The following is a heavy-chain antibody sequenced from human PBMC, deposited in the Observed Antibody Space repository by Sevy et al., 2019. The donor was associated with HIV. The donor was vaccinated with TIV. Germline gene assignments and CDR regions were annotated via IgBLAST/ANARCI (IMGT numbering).Heavy chain of an antibody. J-gene: IGHJ5*02. CDR1: GFTFSSYW. CDR2: INGDGSST. V-gene: IGHV3-74*03. Sequence: GGSLRLSCAASGFTFSSYWMHWVRQAPGKGRVWVSRINGDGSSTTYADSVKGRFTISRDNAKNTLYLQMNSLRAEDTAVYYCAKTSLGLWRGWFDPWGQGTLVTVSS. CDR3: AKTSLGLWRGWFDP. D-gene: IGHD2-21*01.